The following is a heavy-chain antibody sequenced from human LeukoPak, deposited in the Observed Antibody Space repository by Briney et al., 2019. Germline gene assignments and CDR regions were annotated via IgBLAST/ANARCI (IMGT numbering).Heavy chain of an antibody. D-gene: IGHD6-6*01. CDR1: GGTFSSYA. V-gene: IGHV1-69*13. CDR3: ASVYSSSSLYYFDY. J-gene: IGHJ4*02. CDR2: IIPIFGTA. Sequence: ASVKVSCKASGGTFSSYAISWVRQAPGQGLEWMGGIIPIFGTANYAQKFQGRVTITADESTSTAYMELSSLRSEDTAVYYCASVYSSSSLYYFDYWGQGTLVTVSS.